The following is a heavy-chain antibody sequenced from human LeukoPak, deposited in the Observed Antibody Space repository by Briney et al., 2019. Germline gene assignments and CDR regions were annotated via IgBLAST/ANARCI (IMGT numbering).Heavy chain of an antibody. D-gene: IGHD3-3*01. CDR1: GGSISSGGYY. Sequence: SQTLSLTCTVSGGSISSGGYYWSWIRQPAGKGLEWIGRIYPSGSTTYNPSLKSRVTMSVDTSKTQFSLNLNSVTAADTAVYYCARDRIDFWSGYSGAFDIWGQGTMVTVSS. CDR2: IYPSGST. V-gene: IGHV4-61*02. J-gene: IGHJ3*02. CDR3: ARDRIDFWSGYSGAFDI.